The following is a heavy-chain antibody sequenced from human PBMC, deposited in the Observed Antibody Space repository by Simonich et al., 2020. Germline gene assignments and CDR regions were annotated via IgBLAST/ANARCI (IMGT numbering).Heavy chain of an antibody. CDR3: ARNRLDY. V-gene: IGHV3-74*01. CDR1: GFTFSSCW. CDR2: INSDGRGT. J-gene: IGHJ4*02. Sequence: EVQLVESGGGLVQPGGSLRLSCAASGFTFSSCWMHWVRQAPGKGLVWGSRINSDGRGTSDADSVKGRFTSSRDNAKNTLYLQMNSLGAEDTAVYYCARNRLDYWGQGTLVTVSS.